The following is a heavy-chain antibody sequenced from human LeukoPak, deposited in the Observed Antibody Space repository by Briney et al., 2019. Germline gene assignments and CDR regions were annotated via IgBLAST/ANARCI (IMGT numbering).Heavy chain of an antibody. CDR1: GFTFDDYA. D-gene: IGHD2-15*01. V-gene: IGHV3-48*04. Sequence: GGSLRLSCAASGFTFDDYAMNWVRQAPGKGLEWVSYISSSSSTIYYADSVKGRFTISRDNAKNSLYLQMNSLRAEDTAVYYCAREGSRGAFDYWGQGTLVTVSS. CDR3: AREGSRGAFDY. J-gene: IGHJ4*02. CDR2: ISSSSSTI.